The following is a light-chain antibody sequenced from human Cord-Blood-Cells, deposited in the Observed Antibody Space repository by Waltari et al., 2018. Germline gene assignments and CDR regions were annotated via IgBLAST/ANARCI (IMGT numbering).Light chain of an antibody. CDR1: SSDVGGYNY. Sequence: QSALTQPASVSGSPGQSITISCTGTSSDVGGYNYVSWYQQHPVKATKLILYDVSNRPSGVSNRFSGTKSGNTASLTISGLQAEDEADYYCSSYTSSSPYVFGTGTKVTVL. J-gene: IGLJ1*01. CDR3: SSYTSSSPYV. CDR2: DVS. V-gene: IGLV2-14*01.